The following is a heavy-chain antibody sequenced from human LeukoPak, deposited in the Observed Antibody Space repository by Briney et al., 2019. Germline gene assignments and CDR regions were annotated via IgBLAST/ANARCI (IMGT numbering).Heavy chain of an antibody. V-gene: IGHV3-15*01. CDR3: TTDLGTYYHGSQRLIPIDY. Sequence: GGSLRLSCVDSGFTFTNAWMSWVRQAPGKGLEWIGCIKSKTDGETTNYAEPVRGRFTISRDDSKSAVYLQMNSLKIEDTAVYYCTTDLGTYYHGSQRLIPIDYWGQGTLVTVSS. D-gene: IGHD3-10*01. J-gene: IGHJ4*02. CDR1: GFTFTNAW. CDR2: IKSKTDGETT.